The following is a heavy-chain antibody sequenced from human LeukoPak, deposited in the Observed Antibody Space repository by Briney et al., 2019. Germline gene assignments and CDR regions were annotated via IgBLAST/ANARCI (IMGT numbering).Heavy chain of an antibody. V-gene: IGHV3-23*01. Sequence: GGSLRLSCAASGFTFSSYAMSWVRQAPGKGLEWVSAISGSGGGTYYADSVKGRFTISRDNSKNTLYLQMNSLRAEDTAVYYCAKGRRGSSSWLGDYWGQGTLVTVSS. CDR3: AKGRRGSSSWLGDY. J-gene: IGHJ4*02. D-gene: IGHD6-13*01. CDR2: ISGSGGGT. CDR1: GFTFSSYA.